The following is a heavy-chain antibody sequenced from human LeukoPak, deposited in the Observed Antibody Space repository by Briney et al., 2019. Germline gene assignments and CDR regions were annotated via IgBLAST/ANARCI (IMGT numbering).Heavy chain of an antibody. D-gene: IGHD5-18*01. V-gene: IGHV4-59*01. CDR1: GGSISSCY. J-gene: IGHJ6*04. CDR2: IYYSGST. Sequence: SETLSLTCTVSGGSISSCYWSWIRQPPGKGLEWIGYIYYSGSTNYNPSLKSRVTISVDTSKNQFSLKLSSVTAADTAVYYCARDTAMGLYYYGMDVWGKGTTVTVSS. CDR3: ARDTAMGLYYYGMDV.